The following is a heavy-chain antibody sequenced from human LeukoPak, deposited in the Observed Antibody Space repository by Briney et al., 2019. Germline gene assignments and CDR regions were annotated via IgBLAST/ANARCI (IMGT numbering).Heavy chain of an antibody. CDR1: GGSISSYY. CDR2: IYTSGST. J-gene: IGHJ4*02. D-gene: IGHD6-19*01. CDR3: ARRRQDISGWEYYFDY. Sequence: SETLSLTYTVSGGSISSYYWSWIRQPPGKGLEWIGYIYTSGSTNYNPSPKSRVTISVDTSKNQFSLKLSSVTTADSAVYYCARRRQDISGWEYYFDYRGQGTLVTVPS. V-gene: IGHV4-4*09.